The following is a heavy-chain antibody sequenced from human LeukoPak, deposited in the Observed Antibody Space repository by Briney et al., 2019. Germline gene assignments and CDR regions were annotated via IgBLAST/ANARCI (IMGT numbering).Heavy chain of an antibody. J-gene: IGHJ4*02. Sequence: GGSLRLSCAASGFTFSAFAMNWVRQAPGKGLEWVSSISSSSSYIYYADSVKGRFTISRDNAKNSLYLQMNSLRAEDTAVYYCAKNYYDSSGLFDYWGQGTLVTVSS. CDR3: AKNYYDSSGLFDY. D-gene: IGHD3-22*01. CDR1: GFTFSAFA. CDR2: ISSSSSYI. V-gene: IGHV3-21*01.